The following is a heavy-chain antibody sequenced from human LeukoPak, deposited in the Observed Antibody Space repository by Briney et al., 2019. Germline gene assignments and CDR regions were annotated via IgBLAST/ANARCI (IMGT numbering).Heavy chain of an antibody. J-gene: IGHJ5*02. CDR2: IIPILGIA. V-gene: IGHV1-69*04. CDR1: GGTFSSYA. CDR3: ARSVVANEENWFDP. D-gene: IGHD5-12*01. Sequence: GASVKVFCKASGGTFSSYAISWVRQAPGQGLEWMGRIIPILGIANYAQKFQGRVTITADKSTSTAYMELSSLRSEDTAVYYCARSVVANEENWFDPWGQGTLVTVSS.